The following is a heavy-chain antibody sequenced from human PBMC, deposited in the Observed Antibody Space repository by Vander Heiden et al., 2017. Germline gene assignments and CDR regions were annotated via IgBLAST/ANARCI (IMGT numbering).Heavy chain of an antibody. CDR1: GFIVSSYA. D-gene: IGHD6-6*01. J-gene: IGHJ3*02. CDR3: ARGHSGSLDI. CDR2: ISSSRRGVT. V-gene: IGHV3-48*01. Sequence: EEQLVESGGGLVQPGGSLKLSCAASGFIVSSYAMHWVRQAPGKGLQWISYISSSRRGVTHYAESVKGRFVISRDDAKNALFLQINSLRGEDTALYYCARGHSGSLDIWGQGTMVTVSS.